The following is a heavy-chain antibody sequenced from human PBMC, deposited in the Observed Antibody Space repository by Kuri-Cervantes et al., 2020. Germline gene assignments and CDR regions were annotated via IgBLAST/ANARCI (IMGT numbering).Heavy chain of an antibody. D-gene: IGHD3-10*01. CDR1: GFTFSSYS. J-gene: IGHJ4*02. Sequence: GESLKISCAASGFTFSSYSMNWVRQAPGKGLEWVSSISSSSYIYYADSVKGRFTISRDNAKNSLYLQMNSLRAEDTAVYYCARDKGGGTMVRGVINPIDYWGQGTLVTVSS. CDR2: ISSSSYI. V-gene: IGHV3-21*01. CDR3: ARDKGGGTMVRGVINPIDY.